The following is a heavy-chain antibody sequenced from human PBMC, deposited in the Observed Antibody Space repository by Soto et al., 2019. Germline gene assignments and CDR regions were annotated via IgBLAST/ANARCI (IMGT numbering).Heavy chain of an antibody. V-gene: IGHV4-34*02. CDR2: INHSGST. D-gene: IGHD6-13*01. CDR1: GGSFSGYY. Sequence: QVQLQQWGAGLLKPSETLSLTCAVYGGSFSGYYWSWIRQPPGKGLEWIGEINHSGSTNYNPSLKSRVTISVDTSKNQFSLKLSSVTAADTAVYFCAGLWQRLVQGGIVGWFDLWGQGTLVTVSS. J-gene: IGHJ5*02. CDR3: AGLWQRLVQGGIVGWFDL.